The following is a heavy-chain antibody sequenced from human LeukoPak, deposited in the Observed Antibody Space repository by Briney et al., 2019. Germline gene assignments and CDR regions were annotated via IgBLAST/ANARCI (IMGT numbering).Heavy chain of an antibody. J-gene: IGHJ2*01. CDR2: IYHSGST. D-gene: IGHD5-12*01. V-gene: IGHV4-4*02. CDR1: GGSISSSNW. CDR3: ARALVRATMVWYFDL. Sequence: SGTLSLTCAVSGGSISSSNWWSWVRQPPGKGLEWIGEIYHSGSTNYNPSLKSRVTISVDKSKNQFSLKLSSVTAADTAVYYCARALVRATMVWYFDLWGRGTLVTVSS.